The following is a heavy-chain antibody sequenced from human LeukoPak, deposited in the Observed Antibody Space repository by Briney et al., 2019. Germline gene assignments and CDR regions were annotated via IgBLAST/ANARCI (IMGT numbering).Heavy chain of an antibody. J-gene: IGHJ4*02. V-gene: IGHV1-2*02. CDR3: ASGGYGDPPLNY. D-gene: IGHD4/OR15-4a*01. CDR2: INPNTGGT. CDR1: GYTFTGYF. Sequence: GASVKVSCKASGYTFTGYFVHWVRQAPGQGLQWMGWINPNTGGTNYAQKFQGRVTMTRDTSISTAYMELSRLRSDDTAVYYCASGGYGDPPLNYWGQGTLVTVSS.